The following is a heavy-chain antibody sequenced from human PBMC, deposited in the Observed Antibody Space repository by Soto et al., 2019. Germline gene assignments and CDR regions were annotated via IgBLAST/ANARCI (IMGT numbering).Heavy chain of an antibody. V-gene: IGHV3-23*01. Sequence: PGGSLRLSCAASGFTFSSYAMSWVRQAPGKGLEWVSAISGSGGSTYYADSVKGRFTISRDNSKNTLYLQMNSLRAEDTAVYYCAKDIVVVPAAIIAYWGQGTLVTVSS. J-gene: IGHJ4*02. CDR2: ISGSGGST. D-gene: IGHD2-2*01. CDR1: GFTFSSYA. CDR3: AKDIVVVPAAIIAY.